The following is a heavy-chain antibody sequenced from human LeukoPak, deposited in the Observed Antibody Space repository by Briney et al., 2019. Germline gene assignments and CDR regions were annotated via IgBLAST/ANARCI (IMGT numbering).Heavy chain of an antibody. J-gene: IGHJ3*02. CDR1: GGTFSSYA. Sequence: SVTVSCKASGGTFSSYAISWVRQAPGQGLEWMGGIIPIFGTANYAQKFQGRVTITADKSTSTAYMELSSLRSEDTAVYYCAREGQWPGDAFDIWGQGTMVTVSS. CDR3: AREGQWPGDAFDI. D-gene: IGHD6-19*01. CDR2: IIPIFGTA. V-gene: IGHV1-69*06.